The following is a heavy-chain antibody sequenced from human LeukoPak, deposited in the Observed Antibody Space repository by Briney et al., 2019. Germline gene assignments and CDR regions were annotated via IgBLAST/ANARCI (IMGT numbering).Heavy chain of an antibody. V-gene: IGHV5-51*01. Sequence: GESLKISCKASGYTFTDTWIGWVRQMPEKGLEWVAVMDAANSADNRYSPSLQGQVTMSVDKSVGTAYLQWDSPKASDTAIYYCARRASVTGAPFDYWGQGTLVTVSS. D-gene: IGHD6-6*01. CDR1: GYTFTDTW. J-gene: IGHJ4*02. CDR2: MDAANSADN. CDR3: ARRASVTGAPFDY.